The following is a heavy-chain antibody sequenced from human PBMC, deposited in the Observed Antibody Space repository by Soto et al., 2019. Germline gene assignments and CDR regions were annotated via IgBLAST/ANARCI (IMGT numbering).Heavy chain of an antibody. CDR1: VFTFDDYA. V-gene: IGHV3-9*01. CDR3: AKDIGQGYYYGMDV. J-gene: IGHJ6*02. Sequence: SRRLCCAFSVFTFDDYAMHGFRQAPGNGLEWVSGISWNSGIIGYAYSVKVRFTISRDNAKNSLYLQMNSLRAEDTALYYCAKDIGQGYYYGMDVWGQGTTVTVSS. CDR2: ISWNSGII.